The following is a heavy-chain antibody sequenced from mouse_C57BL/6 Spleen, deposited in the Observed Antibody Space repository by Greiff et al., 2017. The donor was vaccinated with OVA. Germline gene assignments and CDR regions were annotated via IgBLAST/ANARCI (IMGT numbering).Heavy chain of an antibody. J-gene: IGHJ4*01. D-gene: IGHD1-1*01. Sequence: VQLQQSGAELMKPGASVKLSCKATGYTFTGYWIEWVKQRPGHGLEWIGEILPGSGSTNYNEKFKGKATFTADTSSNTAYMQLSSLTTEDSAIYYCARIGYYYGSSYDYAMDYWGQGTSVTVSS. CDR3: ARIGYYYGSSYDYAMDY. CDR1: GYTFTGYW. CDR2: ILPGSGST. V-gene: IGHV1-9*01.